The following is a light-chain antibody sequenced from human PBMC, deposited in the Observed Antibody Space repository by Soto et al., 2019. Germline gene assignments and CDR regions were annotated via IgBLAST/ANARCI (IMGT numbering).Light chain of an antibody. CDR3: SSYTSSSTVV. V-gene: IGLV2-14*03. CDR2: DVS. Sequence: QSALTQPASVSGSPGQSITISCTGTSSDVGGYNYVSWYKQHSGKAPKLMIYDVSYRPSGVSNCFSGFKSGNTASLTISGLQAEDEADYYCSSYTSSSTVVFGGGTKLTVL. J-gene: IGLJ2*01. CDR1: SSDVGGYNY.